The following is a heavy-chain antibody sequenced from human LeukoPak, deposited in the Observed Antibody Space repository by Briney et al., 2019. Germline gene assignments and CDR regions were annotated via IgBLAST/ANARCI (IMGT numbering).Heavy chain of an antibody. Sequence: GSLRLSCAASGFTFSNAWMNWVRRAPGKGLEWIGEIYHTGSTNYSPSLRSRVTMSIDKSNNQFSLNLNSVTAADTAVYYCAKSGDYLWDYWGQGTLVTVSS. V-gene: IGHV4-4*02. D-gene: IGHD3-16*01. CDR3: AKSGDYLWDY. CDR1: GFTFSNAW. CDR2: IYHTGST. J-gene: IGHJ4*02.